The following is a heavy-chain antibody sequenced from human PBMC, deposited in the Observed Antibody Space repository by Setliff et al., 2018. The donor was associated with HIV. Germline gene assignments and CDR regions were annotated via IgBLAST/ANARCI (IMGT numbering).Heavy chain of an antibody. J-gene: IGHJ4*02. Sequence: ASVKVSCKASGYTFINYDINWVRQATGQGLEWMGWMNPNSGNTGYSQKFQGRVTMTRNTSTSTAYMELSSLTSEDTAMYYCASFFVTTVTNQDYWGQGTPVTVSS. V-gene: IGHV1-8*01. CDR2: MNPNSGNT. CDR1: GYTFINYD. CDR3: ASFFVTTVTNQDY. D-gene: IGHD4-17*01.